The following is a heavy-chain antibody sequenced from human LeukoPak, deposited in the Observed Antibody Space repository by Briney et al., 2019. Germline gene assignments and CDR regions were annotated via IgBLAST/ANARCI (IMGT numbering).Heavy chain of an antibody. CDR3: ARHPRPAGVERPIRLFFVY. CDR2: IDPSDSYT. Sequence: GESLRISCKGSGYSFTSYWISWVRQMPGKGLEWMGRIDPSDSYTNYSLSFQGHVTISADKSISTDYLQWSSLKASDTAMYYCARHPRPAGVERPIRLFFVYWGQGTLVTVSS. V-gene: IGHV5-10-1*01. CDR1: GYSFTSYW. J-gene: IGHJ4*02. D-gene: IGHD1-1*01.